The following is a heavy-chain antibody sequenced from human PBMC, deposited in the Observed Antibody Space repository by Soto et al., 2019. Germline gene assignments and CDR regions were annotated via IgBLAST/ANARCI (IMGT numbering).Heavy chain of an antibody. J-gene: IGHJ4*02. D-gene: IGHD5-12*01. CDR1: GGSFSGYY. CDR2: INHSGST. Sequence: QVQLQQWGAGLLKPSETLSLTCAVYGGSFSGYYWSWIRQPPGKGLEWIGEINHSGSTNYNPSLKSRVTISVDTSKNQSHLELSFGTAADTAVYYCARGGYSGYDFFDYWGQGTLVTVSS. CDR3: ARGGYSGYDFFDY. V-gene: IGHV4-34*01.